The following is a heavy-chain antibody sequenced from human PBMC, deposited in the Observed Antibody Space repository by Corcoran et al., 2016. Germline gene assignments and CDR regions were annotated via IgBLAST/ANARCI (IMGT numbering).Heavy chain of an antibody. V-gene: IGHV4-59*01. CDR1: GGSISSYY. J-gene: IGHJ6*02. Sequence: QVQLQESGPGLVKPSETLSLTCTVSGGSISSYYWSWIRQPPGKGLEWIGYIYYSGSTNYNPSLKSRVTISVDTSKNQFSLKLSSVTAADTAVYYCARRPNYYYYGMDVWGQGTTVTVSS. CDR3: ARRPNYYYYGMDV. CDR2: IYYSGST.